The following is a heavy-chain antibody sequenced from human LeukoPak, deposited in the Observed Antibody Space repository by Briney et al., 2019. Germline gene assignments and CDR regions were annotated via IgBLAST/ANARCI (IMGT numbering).Heavy chain of an antibody. CDR2: IYDSGST. D-gene: IGHD4-23*01. CDR3: ARGDYGGKRGARNYFDY. Sequence: KASQTLSLSCAVSGVSISSGGYSWSWIRQPPGKGLEWIGYIYDSGSTYYNPSIKSRDTISVDRSKNQFSLKLSSVTAADTAGYYCARGDYGGKRGARNYFDYWGQGTLVTVSS. J-gene: IGHJ4*02. V-gene: IGHV4-30-2*01. CDR1: GVSISSGGYS.